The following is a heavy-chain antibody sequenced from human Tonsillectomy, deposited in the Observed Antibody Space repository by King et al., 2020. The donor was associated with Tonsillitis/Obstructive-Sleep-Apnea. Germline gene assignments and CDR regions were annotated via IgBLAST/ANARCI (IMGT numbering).Heavy chain of an antibody. CDR3: ARGYCSSTSCYTTYYFDY. CDR1: VFTFSSYG. D-gene: IGHD2-2*02. CDR2: IWDEGSNK. Sequence: VQLVEAGGGVVQPGMSLRLSCAASVFTFSSYGMHWVRQALGKGLEWVAVIWDEGSNKYYVYSVKGRFTISRDNSKTTLYLQMNSLRAEDTAVYYCARGYCSSTSCYTTYYFDYWGQGTLVTVSS. V-gene: IGHV3-33*01. J-gene: IGHJ4*02.